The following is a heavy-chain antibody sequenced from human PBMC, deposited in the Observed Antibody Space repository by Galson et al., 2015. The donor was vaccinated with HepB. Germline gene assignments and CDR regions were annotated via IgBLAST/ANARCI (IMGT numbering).Heavy chain of an antibody. Sequence: SVKVSCKASGYTFTGYYKHWVRQAPGQGLEWMGRINPNSGGTNHAQKFQGRVTMTSDTSISTAYMELSRLRSDDTAVFYCARDLGTVYGSGSYYLDYWGQGTLVTVSS. CDR2: INPNSGGT. J-gene: IGHJ4*02. V-gene: IGHV1-2*06. CDR3: ARDLGTVYGSGSYYLDY. CDR1: GYTFTGYY. D-gene: IGHD3-10*01.